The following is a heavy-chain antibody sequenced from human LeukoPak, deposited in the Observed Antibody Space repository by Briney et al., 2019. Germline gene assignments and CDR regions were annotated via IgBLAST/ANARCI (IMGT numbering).Heavy chain of an antibody. V-gene: IGHV3-23*01. J-gene: IGHJ3*02. Sequence: GGSLRLSCAASGFTFSSYAMNWVRQAPGKGLEWVSVIGGRGGSTYYADSVKGRFSISRDNDKNSLFLEMNSLRAEDTALYYCATRVTADSYEAFDIWGQGTMLTVSS. CDR1: GFTFSSYA. D-gene: IGHD6-13*01. CDR2: IGGRGGST. CDR3: ATRVTADSYEAFDI.